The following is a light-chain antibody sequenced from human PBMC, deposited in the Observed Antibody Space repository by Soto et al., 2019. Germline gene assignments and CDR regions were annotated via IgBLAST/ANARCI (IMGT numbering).Light chain of an antibody. CDR1: QSVSSY. J-gene: IGKJ1*01. Sequence: EIVLTQSPATLSLSPGERATLSSRASQSVSSYLAWYQQKPGQAPRLLIYDASNRATGIPARFSGSGSGTDFTLTISSLEPEDFEVYYCQQRSNWTFGQGTKVEIK. CDR3: QQRSNWT. CDR2: DAS. V-gene: IGKV3-11*01.